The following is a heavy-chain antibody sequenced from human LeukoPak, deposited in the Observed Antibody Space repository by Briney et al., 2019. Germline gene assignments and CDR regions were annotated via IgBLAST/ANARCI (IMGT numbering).Heavy chain of an antibody. CDR2: INPNSGGT. V-gene: IGHV1-2*02. D-gene: IGHD6-19*01. CDR3: ARVGSYGAVAGLFDY. Sequence: ASVKVSCKASGYTFTGYYMHWVRQAPGQGLEWMGWINPNSGGTNYAQKFQGRVTMTRDTSTSTVYMELSSLRSEDTAVYYCARVGSYGAVAGLFDYWGQGTLVTVSS. CDR1: GYTFTGYY. J-gene: IGHJ4*02.